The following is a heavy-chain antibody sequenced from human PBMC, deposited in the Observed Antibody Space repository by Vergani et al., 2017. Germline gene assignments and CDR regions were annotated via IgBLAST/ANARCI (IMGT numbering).Heavy chain of an antibody. CDR3: ASLRWDTEDYFDY. D-gene: IGHD4-23*01. J-gene: IGHJ4*02. CDR1: GYSLSSGYY. CDR2: IYHSGST. Sequence: QVQLQESGPGLVKPSETLSLTCAVSGYSLSSGYYWGWIRQPPGKGLEWIGSIYHSGSTYYNPSLKSRVTISVDTSKNQFSLKLSSVTAADTAVYYCASLRWDTEDYFDYWGQGTLVTVSS. V-gene: IGHV4-38-2*01.